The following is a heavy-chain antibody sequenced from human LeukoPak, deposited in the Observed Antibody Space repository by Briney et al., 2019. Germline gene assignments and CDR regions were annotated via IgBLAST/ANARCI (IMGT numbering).Heavy chain of an antibody. J-gene: IGHJ4*02. CDR2: ISYDGTNK. CDR3: ARHRGPSLYSSAYFDY. V-gene: IGHV3-30*03. CDR1: GFTFSTYG. D-gene: IGHD3-22*01. Sequence: HPGGSLRLSCAASGFTFSTYGMHWVRQAPGKGLEWVAVISYDGTNKYYADSVKGRFTVSRDISKNTLYLQMNSLTAEDTAVYYCARHRGPSLYSSAYFDYWGQGTLVPVSS.